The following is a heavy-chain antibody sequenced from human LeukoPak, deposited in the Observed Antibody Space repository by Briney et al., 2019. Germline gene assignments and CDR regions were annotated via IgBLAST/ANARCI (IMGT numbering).Heavy chain of an antibody. D-gene: IGHD2-21*02. Sequence: PGGSLRLSCAASGFSFRNAWMSWVRQAPGKGLEWVGRIKSKTDGGTTDYAAPVKGRFTISRDDPKNTLYLQMNSLKTEDTAVYYCTTVWNCGGDCSDAFDIWGRGTMVTVSS. J-gene: IGHJ3*02. V-gene: IGHV3-15*01. CDR3: TTVWNCGGDCSDAFDI. CDR1: GFSFRNAW. CDR2: IKSKTDGGTT.